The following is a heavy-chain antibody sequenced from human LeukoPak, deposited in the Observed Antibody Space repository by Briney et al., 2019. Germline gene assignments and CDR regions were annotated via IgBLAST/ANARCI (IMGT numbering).Heavy chain of an antibody. CDR1: GFTFSSYA. V-gene: IGHV3-23*01. CDR2: ISGSGGST. D-gene: IGHD3-9*01. CDR3: AKDKRYLFGP. J-gene: IGHJ5*02. Sequence: GASLRLSCAASGFTFSSYAMSWVRQAPGKGLEWVSAISGSGGSTYYADSVKGRFTISRDNSKDTLYLQMNSLRAEDTAVYYCAKDKRYLFGPWGQGTLVTVSS.